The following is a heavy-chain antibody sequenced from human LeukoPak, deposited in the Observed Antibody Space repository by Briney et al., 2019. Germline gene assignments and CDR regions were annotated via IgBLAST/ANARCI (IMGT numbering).Heavy chain of an antibody. J-gene: IGHJ4*02. CDR2: IYSGGST. Sequence: GGSLRLSCAASGFAVSSNYMSWVRQAPGKGLEWVSVIYSGGSTYYADSVKGRFTISRDNSKNTLYLQMNSLRAEDTAVYYCARVRRYDFDYWGQGTLVTVSS. CDR1: GFAVSSNY. D-gene: IGHD3-9*01. V-gene: IGHV3-53*01. CDR3: ARVRRYDFDY.